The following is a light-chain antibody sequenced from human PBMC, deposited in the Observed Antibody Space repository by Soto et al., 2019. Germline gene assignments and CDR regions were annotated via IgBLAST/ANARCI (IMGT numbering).Light chain of an antibody. CDR2: DAS. CDR3: QKYNGEFT. CDR1: QVISYY. V-gene: IGKV1-27*01. Sequence: DIQMTQSPSSLSASVGDRVTITCRASQVISYYLAWYQQKPGKGPKLLIHDASTLQSGVPSRFSGSGSGTDFTLTISSLQPEDVATYYCQKYNGEFTFGPGTKVEIK. J-gene: IGKJ3*01.